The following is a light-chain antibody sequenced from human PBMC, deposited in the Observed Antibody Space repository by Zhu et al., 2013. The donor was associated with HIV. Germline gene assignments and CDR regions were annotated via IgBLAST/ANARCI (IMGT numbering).Light chain of an antibody. CDR1: QSISAW. Sequence: DIQMTQSPSTLSASVGDRVTITCRASQSISAWLAWYQQKPGKAPKLLIYKASTLDTGVPSRFSGSGSGTEFTLTINGLQPDDFATYFCQQYNSYSKTFGQGTKVEIK. V-gene: IGKV1-5*03. J-gene: IGKJ1*01. CDR3: QQYNSYSKT. CDR2: KAS.